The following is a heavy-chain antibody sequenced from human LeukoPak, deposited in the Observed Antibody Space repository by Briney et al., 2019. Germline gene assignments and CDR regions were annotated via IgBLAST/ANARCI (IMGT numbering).Heavy chain of an antibody. Sequence: GGSLRLACGASGLTFSSHWMHWVRQAPGKGLGWVSRIKGDGSNTYYADSVKGRFTISRDNAKNTLYLQMNSLRAEDTAVYHCARSKGWYSTDACDIWGQGTMVTASS. V-gene: IGHV3-74*01. J-gene: IGHJ3*02. CDR3: ARSKGWYSTDACDI. D-gene: IGHD6-19*01. CDR1: GLTFSSHW. CDR2: IKGDGSNT.